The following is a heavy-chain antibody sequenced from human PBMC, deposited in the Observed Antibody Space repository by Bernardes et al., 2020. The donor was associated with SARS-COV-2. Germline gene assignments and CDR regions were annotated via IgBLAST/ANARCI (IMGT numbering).Heavy chain of an antibody. J-gene: IGHJ6*02. D-gene: IGHD2-2*01. Sequence: SVKVSCKASGGTFSSYAISWVRQAPGQGLEWMGGIIPIFGTANYAQKFQGRVTITADESTSTAYMELSSLRSEDTAVYYCAIPALDIVVVPAAIGRGYYGMDVWGQGTTVTVSS. CDR3: AIPALDIVVVPAAIGRGYYGMDV. V-gene: IGHV1-69*13. CDR1: GGTFSSYA. CDR2: IIPIFGTA.